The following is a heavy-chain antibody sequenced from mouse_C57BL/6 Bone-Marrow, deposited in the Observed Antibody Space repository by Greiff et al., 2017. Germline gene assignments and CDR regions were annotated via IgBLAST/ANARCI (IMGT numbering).Heavy chain of an antibody. V-gene: IGHV2-2*01. CDR3: ARIYDYDGPSFAY. D-gene: IGHD2-4*01. CDR2: IWSGGST. Sequence: VQLQESGPGLVQPSQSLSITCTVSGFSLTSYGVHWVRQSPGKGLEWLGVIWSGGSTDYNAAFISRLSISKDNSKSQVFCKMNSLQADDTAIYYCARIYDYDGPSFAYWGQGTLVTVSA. CDR1: GFSLTSYG. J-gene: IGHJ3*01.